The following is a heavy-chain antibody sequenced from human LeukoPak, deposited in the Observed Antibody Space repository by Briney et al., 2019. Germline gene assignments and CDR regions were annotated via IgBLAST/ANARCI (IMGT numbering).Heavy chain of an antibody. CDR3: ARQYDSYFYYYLDL. Sequence: SETLSLTCAVSGYPINSAYYWVWVRPPPGKGLEWIGSLYHPDSTYYNPSLESRVTMSVDTSRNQFSLKLSFVTAADTAVYYCARQYDSYFYYYLDLWGTGTSVTVSS. V-gene: IGHV4-38-2*01. CDR1: GYPINSAYY. CDR2: LYHPDST. D-gene: IGHD2-2*01. J-gene: IGHJ6*03.